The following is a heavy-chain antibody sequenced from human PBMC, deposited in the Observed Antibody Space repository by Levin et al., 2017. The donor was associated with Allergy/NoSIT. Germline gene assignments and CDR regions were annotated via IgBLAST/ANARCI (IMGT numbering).Heavy chain of an antibody. CDR3: AKGFWSGYYSGFDC. V-gene: IGHV3-23*01. D-gene: IGHD3-3*01. J-gene: IGHJ4*02. CDR2: ISGSGGSS. Sequence: GESLKISCVASGFTFSSYAMSWVRQAPGKGLEWVSAISGSGGSSYYADSVKGRFTISRDNSKNTLSLQMNSLRAEDTAVYFCAKGFWSGYYSGFDCWGQGTLVTVSS. CDR1: GFTFSSYA.